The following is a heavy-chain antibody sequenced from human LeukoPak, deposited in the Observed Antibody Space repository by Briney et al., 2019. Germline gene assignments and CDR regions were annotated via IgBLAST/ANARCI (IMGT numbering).Heavy chain of an antibody. D-gene: IGHD6-13*01. J-gene: IGHJ5*02. CDR2: ISSTGRT. CDR3: ARSAAGTLRFDP. Sequence: SQTLSLTCTVSGGSISSDTYFWSWIRQPAGKGLEWIGRISSTGRTDYNPSLTSRVTISVDTSKNQFSMKLSSVTAADTAVYYCARSAAGTLRFDPWGQGTLVTVSS. CDR1: GGSISSDTYF. V-gene: IGHV4-61*02.